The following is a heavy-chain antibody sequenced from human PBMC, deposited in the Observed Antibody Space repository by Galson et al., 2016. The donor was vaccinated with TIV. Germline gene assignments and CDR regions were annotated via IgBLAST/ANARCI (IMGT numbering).Heavy chain of an antibody. CDR2: INAGNGNT. V-gene: IGHV1-3*01. D-gene: IGHD4-23*01. J-gene: IGHJ4*02. Sequence: SVKVSCKASGYMFSSHAMHWVRQAPGQRLEWMGWINAGNGNTKHSQNFQGRVTITRDTSATTTYMELRSLRSEDMAVYYCAREAVGAVKYFDNWGQGTLGTVSS. CDR3: AREAVGAVKYFDN. CDR1: GYMFSSHA.